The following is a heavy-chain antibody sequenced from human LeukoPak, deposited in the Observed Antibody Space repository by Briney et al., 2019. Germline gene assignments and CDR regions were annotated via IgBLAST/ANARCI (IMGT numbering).Heavy chain of an antibody. D-gene: IGHD6-19*01. CDR2: IYYSGST. V-gene: IGHV4-39*01. J-gene: IGHJ4*02. CDR1: GGSISSSSYY. Sequence: SETLSLTCTVSGGSISSSSYYWGWIRQPPGKGLEWIGSIYYSGSTYYNPSLKSRVTISVDTSKNQFSLKLSSVTAADTAAYYCARLSFGWYPFDYWGQGTLVTVSS. CDR3: ARLSFGWYPFDY.